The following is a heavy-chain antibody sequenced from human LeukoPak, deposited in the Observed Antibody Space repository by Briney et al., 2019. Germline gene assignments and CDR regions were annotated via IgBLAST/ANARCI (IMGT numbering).Heavy chain of an antibody. CDR3: ARNYDSSGSDAFDI. D-gene: IGHD3-22*01. CDR1: GYTFTSYG. V-gene: IGHV1-69*13. J-gene: IGHJ3*02. Sequence: GASVKVSCKASGYTFTSYGISWVRQAPGQGLEWMGGIIPIFGTANYAQKFQGRVTITADESTSTAYMELSSLRSEDTAVYYCARNYDSSGSDAFDIWGQGTMVTVSS. CDR2: IIPIFGTA.